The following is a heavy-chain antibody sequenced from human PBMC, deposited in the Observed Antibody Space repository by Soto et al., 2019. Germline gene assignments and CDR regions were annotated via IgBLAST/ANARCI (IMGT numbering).Heavy chain of an antibody. V-gene: IGHV4-31*03. CDR3: ARRAAAGKYYYHGMDV. CDR1: GGSISSGGYY. D-gene: IGHD6-13*01. J-gene: IGHJ6*02. CDR2: IYYSGST. Sequence: SETLSLTCTVSGGSISSGGYYWSWIRQHPGKGLEWIGYIYYSGSTYYNPSLKSRVTISVDTSKNQFSLKLSSVIAADTAVYYCARRAAAGKYYYHGMDVWGQGTTVTVSS.